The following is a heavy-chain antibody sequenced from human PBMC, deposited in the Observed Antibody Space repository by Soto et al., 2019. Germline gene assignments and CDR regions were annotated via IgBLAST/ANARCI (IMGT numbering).Heavy chain of an antibody. V-gene: IGHV3-74*01. CDR2: INSDGIST. D-gene: IGHD3-22*01. J-gene: IGHJ4*02. CDR3: AREGDSSGYSFDY. CDR1: GFTFSNYW. Sequence: EVQLVESGGGLVQPGGSLRLSCAASGFTFSNYWMHWVRQAPGKGLVWVSRINSDGISTTYADSVKGRFIISRDNTKNTLCPQMNSLRAEDTAVYYCAREGDSSGYSFDYWGQGTLVTVSS.